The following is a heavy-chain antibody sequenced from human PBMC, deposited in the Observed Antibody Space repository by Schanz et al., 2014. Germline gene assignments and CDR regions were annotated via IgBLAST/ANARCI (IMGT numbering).Heavy chain of an antibody. D-gene: IGHD6-19*01. CDR3: AASSGWQPSTDY. Sequence: QVQVVQSGGGLVKPGGSLRLSCAASGFVFGDYYMTWIRQAPGKGLEWLSYISDSDAYTNYADSVKGRVTISRDNAKSSLYLQMNSPRVEDTAVYYRAASSGWQPSTDYWGQGTLVTVSS. CDR2: ISDSDAYT. V-gene: IGHV3-11*05. J-gene: IGHJ4*02. CDR1: GFVFGDYY.